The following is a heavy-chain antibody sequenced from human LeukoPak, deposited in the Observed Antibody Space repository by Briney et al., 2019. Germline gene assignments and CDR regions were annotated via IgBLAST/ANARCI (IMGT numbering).Heavy chain of an antibody. CDR2: IIPIFGTA. D-gene: IGHD1-26*01. Sequence: GASVKVSCKASGGTFSSYAISWVRQAPGQGLEWMGGIIPIFGTANYAQKFQGRVTITADESTSTAYMELSSLRSEDTAVYYCATAGGRWELPDYWGQGTLVTVSS. V-gene: IGHV1-69*13. J-gene: IGHJ4*02. CDR3: ATAGGRWELPDY. CDR1: GGTFSSYA.